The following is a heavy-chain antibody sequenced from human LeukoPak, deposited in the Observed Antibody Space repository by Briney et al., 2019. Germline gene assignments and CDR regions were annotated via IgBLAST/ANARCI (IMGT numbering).Heavy chain of an antibody. D-gene: IGHD3-22*01. Sequence: SETLSLTGTGSGGSSSNYYWSWIRQPPGKGLEWIGYIYYSGSTNYNPSLKSRVTISVDTSKNEFSLKLSSVTAADTAVYYCAREQYYDSSGELFDYWGQGTLVTVSS. CDR1: GGSSSNYY. CDR2: IYYSGST. J-gene: IGHJ4*02. CDR3: AREQYYDSSGELFDY. V-gene: IGHV4-59*01.